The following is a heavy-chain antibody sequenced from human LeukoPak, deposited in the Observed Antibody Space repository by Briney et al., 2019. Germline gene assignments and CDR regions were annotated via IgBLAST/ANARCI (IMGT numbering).Heavy chain of an antibody. V-gene: IGHV1-18*01. Sequence: ASVKVSCKASGYTFTSYGISWVRQAPGQGLEWMGWINAYNGNTNYAQKLQGRVTMTTDTSTSTAYMELRSLRSDDTAVYYCARDSGYCSSTSCQGEFDPWGQGTLVTVSS. D-gene: IGHD2-2*01. CDR2: INAYNGNT. CDR3: ARDSGYCSSTSCQGEFDP. CDR1: GYTFTSYG. J-gene: IGHJ5*02.